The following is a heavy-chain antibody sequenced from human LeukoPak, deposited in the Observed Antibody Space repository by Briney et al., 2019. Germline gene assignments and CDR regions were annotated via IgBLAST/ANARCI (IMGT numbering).Heavy chain of an antibody. J-gene: IGHJ4*02. CDR2: ITTSGGDT. CDR1: GFTFSSYD. CDR3: ARKNSDYLNNPGY. D-gene: IGHD1-14*01. V-gene: IGHV3-23*01. Sequence: GGSLRLSCAASGFTFSSYDMIWVRQAPGQGLEWVSKITTSGGDTVYAESVKGRFTISRDNSKNTLDLQMNSLRAEDSAVYYCARKNSDYLNNPGYWGQGTLVTVSP.